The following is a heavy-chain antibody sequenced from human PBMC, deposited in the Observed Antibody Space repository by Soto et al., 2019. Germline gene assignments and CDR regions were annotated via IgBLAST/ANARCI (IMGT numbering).Heavy chain of an antibody. CDR3: ARGPHSGYCSSTRCQKFDP. J-gene: IGHJ5*02. V-gene: IGHV1-69*13. D-gene: IGHD2-2*01. CDR2: IIPIFGTA. CDR1: GGTFSSYA. Sequence: SVKVSCKASGGTFSSYAISWVRQAPGQGLEWMGGIIPIFGTANYAQKFQGRVTITADESTSTAYMELSSLRSEDTAVYYCARGPHSGYCSSTRCQKFDPWGQGTLVTVYS.